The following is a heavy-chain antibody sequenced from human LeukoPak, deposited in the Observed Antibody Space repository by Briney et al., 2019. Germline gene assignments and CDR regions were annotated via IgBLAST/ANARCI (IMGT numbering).Heavy chain of an antibody. D-gene: IGHD2-15*01. J-gene: IGHJ4*02. CDR3: ASYCSGGSCHGSGDY. CDR2: ISWNSGSI. CDR1: GFTFDDYA. V-gene: IGHV3-9*01. Sequence: PGRSLRLSCAASGFTFDDYAMHWVRQAPGKGLEWVSGISWNSGSIGYADSVKGRFTISRDNAKNSLYLQMNSLRAEDTALYYCASYCSGGSCHGSGDYWGQGTLVTVSS.